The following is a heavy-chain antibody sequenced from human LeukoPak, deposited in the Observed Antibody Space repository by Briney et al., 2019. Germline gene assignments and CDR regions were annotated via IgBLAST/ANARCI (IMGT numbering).Heavy chain of an antibody. D-gene: IGHD4-23*01. V-gene: IGHV3-33*06. J-gene: IGHJ4*02. CDR2: IWYDGSNK. CDR1: GFTFSTYG. Sequence: GGSLGLSCAASGFTFSTYGMHWVRQAPGKGLEWVAVIWYDGSNKYYADSVKGRFTISRDNSKNTLYLQMNSLRAEDTAVYYCAKANGGNNARFDYWGQGTLVTVSS. CDR3: AKANGGNNARFDY.